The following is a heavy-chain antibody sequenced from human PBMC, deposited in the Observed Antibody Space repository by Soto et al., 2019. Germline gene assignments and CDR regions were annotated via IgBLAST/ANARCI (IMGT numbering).Heavy chain of an antibody. Sequence: ASVKVSCKASGYTFINYDISWVRQAPGQGLEWMGWISPYNGNTNYVQKLQGRVTMTTDTSTSTAYMELRSLRSDDMAVYYCTRNRITIFGVVRDYGMDVWGQGTTVTVSS. CDR1: GYTFINYD. V-gene: IGHV1-18*03. J-gene: IGHJ6*02. D-gene: IGHD3-3*01. CDR2: ISPYNGNT. CDR3: TRNRITIFGVVRDYGMDV.